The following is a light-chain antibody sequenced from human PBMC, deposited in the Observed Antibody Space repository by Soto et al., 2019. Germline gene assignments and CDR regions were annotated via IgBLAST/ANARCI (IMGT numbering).Light chain of an antibody. CDR2: EVS. J-gene: IGLJ1*01. CDR3: SSHTTYSTRI. V-gene: IGLV2-14*01. CDR1: SSDIGSYNY. Sequence: QSVLTQPASVSGSPGQSIAISCTGTSSDIGSYNYVSWYQQHPGKAPKLIIHEVSNRPSGISEHFSGSKSGNTASLTISGLQADDEADYDCSSHTTYSTRIFGTGTKVTVL.